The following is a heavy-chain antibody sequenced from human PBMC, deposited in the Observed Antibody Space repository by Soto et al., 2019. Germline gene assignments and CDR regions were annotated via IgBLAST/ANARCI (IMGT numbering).Heavy chain of an antibody. D-gene: IGHD3-3*01. V-gene: IGHV3-23*01. J-gene: IGHJ4*02. CDR1: GFTFSSYA. Sequence: GGSLRLSCAASGFTFSSYAMSWVRQAPGKGLEWVTAISGSGGSTYYADSVKGRFTISRDNSKNTLYLQMNSLRAEDTAVYYCAKLLDYDFWSGYFDYWGQGTLVTVS. CDR2: ISGSGGST. CDR3: AKLLDYDFWSGYFDY.